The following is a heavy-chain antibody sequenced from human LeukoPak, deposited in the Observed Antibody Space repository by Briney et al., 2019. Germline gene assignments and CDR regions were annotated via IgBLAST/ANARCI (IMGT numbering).Heavy chain of an antibody. CDR3: ARDGKKATVIIDY. CDR2: ISAYNGNT. V-gene: IGHV1-18*04. D-gene: IGHD4-17*01. J-gene: IGHJ4*02. Sequence: ASVQVSCKASGYTFTSYGISWVRQAPGQGLEWMGWISAYNGNTNYAQKLQGRGTMTTDTSTSTAYRELRSLRSDDTAVYYCARDGKKATVIIDYWGQGTLVTVSS. CDR1: GYTFTSYG.